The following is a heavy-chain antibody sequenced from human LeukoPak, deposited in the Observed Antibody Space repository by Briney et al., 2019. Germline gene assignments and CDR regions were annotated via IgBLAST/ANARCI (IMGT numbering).Heavy chain of an antibody. D-gene: IGHD3-22*01. CDR1: GGSISSYY. J-gene: IGHJ3*02. CDR3: ARARVFSDSSGYYDAFDI. CDR2: IYYIGST. V-gene: IGHV4-59*01. Sequence: SETLSLTCTVSGGSISSYYWSWIRQPPGKGLEWIGYIYYIGSTNYNPSLKSRVTISVDTSKNQFSLKLSSVTAADTAVYYCARARVFSDSSGYYDAFDIWGQGTMVTVSS.